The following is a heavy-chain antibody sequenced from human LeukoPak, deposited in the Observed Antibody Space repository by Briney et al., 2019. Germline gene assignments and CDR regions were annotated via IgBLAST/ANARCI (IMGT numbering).Heavy chain of an antibody. CDR1: GGSISSDRFY. J-gene: IGHJ4*02. CDR3: ARVPDWTYVPDY. V-gene: IGHV4-61*02. Sequence: SETLSLTCTVSGGSISSDRFYWTWVRQPAGRRPEWIGRIKSSNTNYNPSLKSRVNISVDTSTNQFSLKLSSLTAADTAVYYCARVPDWTYVPDYWGQGTLVTVSS. D-gene: IGHD3-16*01. CDR2: IKSSNT.